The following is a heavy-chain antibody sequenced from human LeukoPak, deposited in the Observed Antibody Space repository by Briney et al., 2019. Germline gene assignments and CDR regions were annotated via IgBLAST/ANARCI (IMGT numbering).Heavy chain of an antibody. D-gene: IGHD6-13*01. CDR3: AKSGSSSWYSDY. Sequence: PGGSLRLSCAASGFTFSSYGMHWVRQAPGKGLEWVAVIWYDGSNKYYADSVKGRFTISRDNSKNTLYLQMNSLRAEDTAVYYCAKSGSSSWYSDYWGQGTLVSVSS. J-gene: IGHJ4*02. CDR1: GFTFSSYG. CDR2: IWYDGSNK. V-gene: IGHV3-30*02.